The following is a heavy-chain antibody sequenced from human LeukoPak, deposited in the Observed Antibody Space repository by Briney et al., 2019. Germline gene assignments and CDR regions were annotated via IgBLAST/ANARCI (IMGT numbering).Heavy chain of an antibody. J-gene: IGHJ5*02. CDR1: GFTFSSYW. Sequence: GGSLRLSCAASGFTFSSYWMHWVRQAPGKGLVWVSRIKSDGSSTSYADSVKGRFTISRDNAKNTLYLQMNSLRAEDTAVYYCARYDRYCSSTSCYNKYNWFDPWGQGTLVTVSS. V-gene: IGHV3-74*01. CDR3: ARYDRYCSSTSCYNKYNWFDP. D-gene: IGHD2-2*02. CDR2: IKSDGSST.